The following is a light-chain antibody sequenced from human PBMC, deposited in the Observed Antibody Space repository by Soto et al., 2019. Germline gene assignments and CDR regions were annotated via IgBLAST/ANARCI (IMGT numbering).Light chain of an antibody. J-gene: IGKJ1*01. CDR3: LQHNSYPWT. CDR1: QSVSSSY. V-gene: IGKV3-20*01. Sequence: EIVLTQSPGTLSLSPGERATLSCRASQSVSSSYLAWYQQKPGQAPRLLIYGASNRATGIPDRFSGSGSGTEFTLTISSLQPEDFATYYCLQHNSYPWTFGQGTKVDIK. CDR2: GAS.